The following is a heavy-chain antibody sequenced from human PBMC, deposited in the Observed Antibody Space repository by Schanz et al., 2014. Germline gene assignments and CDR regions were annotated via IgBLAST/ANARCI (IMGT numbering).Heavy chain of an antibody. CDR2: ISDNGIST. J-gene: IGHJ4*02. CDR3: AKAGSGWSTAGYYY. CDR1: GFSFRKSA. Sequence: EVQLVESGGGVVRPGGSLRLSCAASGFSFRKSAMSWVRQAPGKGLEWVSGISDNGISTYYADSVKGRFSISRENSKSILYLQMNSLRAEDTAVYYCAKAGSGWSTAGYYYWGQGTLVDVSS. V-gene: IGHV3-23*04. D-gene: IGHD6-19*01.